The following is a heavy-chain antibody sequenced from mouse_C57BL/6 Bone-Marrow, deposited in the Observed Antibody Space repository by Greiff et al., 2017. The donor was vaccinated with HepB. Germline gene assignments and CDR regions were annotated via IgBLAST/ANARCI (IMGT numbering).Heavy chain of an antibody. D-gene: IGHD1-1*02. V-gene: IGHV5-17*01. J-gene: IGHJ2*01. CDR3: ARSGGPDCDY. CDR2: ISSGSSTI. CDR1: GFTFSDYG. Sequence: EVQRVESGGGLVKPGGSLKLSCAASGFTFSDYGMHWVRQAPEKGLEWVAYISSGSSTIYYADTVKGRCTISRDNAKNTLFLQMTSLRYEDTAMYDCARSGGPDCDYWGQGTTLTVSS.